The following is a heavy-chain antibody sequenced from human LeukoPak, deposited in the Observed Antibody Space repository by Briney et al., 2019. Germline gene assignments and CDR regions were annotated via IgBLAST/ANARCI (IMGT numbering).Heavy chain of an antibody. V-gene: IGHV3-7*01. CDR3: AKGDEDFGDYFDY. J-gene: IGHJ4*02. CDR2: INQDASEK. CDR1: GFTFWSYW. D-gene: IGHD3-10*01. Sequence: GGSLRLSCGASGFTFWSYWMKWVRQARGKGLEWVANINQDASEKDYVDSVKGRFTISSDTAKNSLYLQMNSLTADDTAAYYCAKGDEDFGDYFDYWGQGTLVTVSS.